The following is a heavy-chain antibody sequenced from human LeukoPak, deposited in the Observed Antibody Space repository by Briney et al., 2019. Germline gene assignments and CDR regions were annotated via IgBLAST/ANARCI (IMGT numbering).Heavy chain of an antibody. Sequence: TSETLSLTCAVYGGSFSGYYWSRIRQPPGKGLEWIGEINHSGSTNYNPSLKSRVTISVDTSKNQFSLKLSSVTAADTAVYYCAVKSYYDFWSGYYIFDYWGQGTLVTVSS. CDR2: INHSGST. D-gene: IGHD3-3*01. V-gene: IGHV4-34*01. CDR1: GGSFSGYY. J-gene: IGHJ4*02. CDR3: AVKSYYDFWSGYYIFDY.